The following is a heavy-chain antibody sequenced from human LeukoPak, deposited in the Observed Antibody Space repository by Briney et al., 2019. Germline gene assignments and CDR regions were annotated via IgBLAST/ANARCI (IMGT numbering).Heavy chain of an antibody. J-gene: IGHJ4*02. CDR1: GGSFSGYY. CDR3: ASGGAITMVRGVITYFDC. CDR2: INHSGST. V-gene: IGHV4-34*01. D-gene: IGHD3-10*01. Sequence: SETLSLTCAVYGGSFSGYYWSWIRQPPGKGLEWIGEINHSGSTNYNPSLRSRVTISVDKSKDQFSLKLSSVTAADTAVYYCASGGAITMVRGVITYFDCWGQGSLVTVSS.